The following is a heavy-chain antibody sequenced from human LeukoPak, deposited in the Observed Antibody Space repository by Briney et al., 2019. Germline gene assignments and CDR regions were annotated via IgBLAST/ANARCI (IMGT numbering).Heavy chain of an antibody. J-gene: IGHJ4*02. CDR3: ARARTDGWYWFDY. Sequence: PSEILSLTCTVSGGSISSGGYYWSWIRQHPGKGLEWIGYIYYSGSTYYNPSLKSRVTISVDTSKNQFSLKLSSVTAADTAVYYCARARTDGWYWFDYWGQGTLVTVSS. V-gene: IGHV4-31*03. CDR1: GGSISSGGYY. CDR2: IYYSGST. D-gene: IGHD6-19*01.